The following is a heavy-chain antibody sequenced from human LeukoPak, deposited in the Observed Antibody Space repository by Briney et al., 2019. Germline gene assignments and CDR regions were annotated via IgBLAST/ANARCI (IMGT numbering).Heavy chain of an antibody. Sequence: GGSLRLSCAASGFTFSYYGMHWVRQAPGKGLEWVAVIWYDGSNKYYADSVKGRFIISRDNSKKTLYLQLNSLRAEDTAVYYCVRDRTMVRGVMPVGMDVWGRGTTVTVSS. CDR3: VRDRTMVRGVMPVGMDV. CDR2: IWYDGSNK. D-gene: IGHD3-10*01. CDR1: GFTFSYYG. V-gene: IGHV3-33*01. J-gene: IGHJ6*02.